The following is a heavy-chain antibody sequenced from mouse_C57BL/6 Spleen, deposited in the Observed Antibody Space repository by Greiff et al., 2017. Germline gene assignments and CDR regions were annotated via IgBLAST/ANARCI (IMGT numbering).Heavy chain of an antibody. CDR1: GYSFTDYN. J-gene: IGHJ4*01. CDR3: ARDNGVDGYYDYYAMDY. V-gene: IGHV1-39*01. CDR2: INPNYGTT. Sequence: VQLQQSGPELVKPGASVKISCKASGYSFTDYNMNWVKQSHGQSLEWIGVINPNYGTTSYNQKFKGKATLTVDQTSSTAYMQLNSLTSEDSAVYYCARDNGVDGYYDYYAMDYWGQGTSVTVSS. D-gene: IGHD2-3*01.